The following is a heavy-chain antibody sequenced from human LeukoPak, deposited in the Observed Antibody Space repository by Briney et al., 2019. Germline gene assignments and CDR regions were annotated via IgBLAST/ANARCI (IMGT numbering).Heavy chain of an antibody. CDR3: ARSLGYSYGYDY. J-gene: IGHJ4*02. CDR2: IYYSGNT. V-gene: IGHV4-59*01. D-gene: IGHD5-18*01. CDR1: GGSISSYY. Sequence: SETLSLTCTVSGGSISSYYWSWIRQPPGKGLEWIGYIYYSGNTNYNPSLESRVTISVDTSKNQFSLKLSSVTAADTAAYYCARSLGYSYGYDYWGQGTLVTVSS.